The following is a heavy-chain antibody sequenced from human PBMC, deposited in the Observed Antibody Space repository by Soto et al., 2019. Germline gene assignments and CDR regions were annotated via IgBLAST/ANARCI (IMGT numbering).Heavy chain of an antibody. Sequence: GGSLILSCAASGCTFSRYAMSWVRQAPGKGLEWVSAISGSGGSTYYADSVKGRFTISRDNSKNTLSLQMNSLRAEDTAVYYCTKANRYCSGANCFTFDYWGLGTLVTVSS. CDR1: GCTFSRYA. V-gene: IGHV3-23*01. J-gene: IGHJ4*02. D-gene: IGHD2-15*01. CDR2: ISGSGGST. CDR3: TKANRYCSGANCFTFDY.